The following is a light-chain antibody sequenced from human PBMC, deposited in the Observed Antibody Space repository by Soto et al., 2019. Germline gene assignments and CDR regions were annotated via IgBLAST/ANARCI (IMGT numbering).Light chain of an antibody. J-gene: IGLJ1*01. Sequence: QSVLTQPPSASGSPGRSVTISCTGTSSDVGGYTYVSWYQQHPGKAPKLMIYEVSKRPSGVPDRFSGSKSGNTASLTVSGLQAEDEADYYCSSYAGITTYVFGHGKNVNV. CDR1: SSDVGGYTY. V-gene: IGLV2-8*01. CDR2: EVS. CDR3: SSYAGITTYV.